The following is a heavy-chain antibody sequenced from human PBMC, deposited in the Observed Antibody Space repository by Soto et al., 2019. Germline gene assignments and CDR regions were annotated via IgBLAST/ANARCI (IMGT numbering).Heavy chain of an antibody. V-gene: IGHV3-30*03. CDR2: ISGDASRI. Sequence: QVQLVESGGGVVQPGTSLRLSCVASGFGFNFFGIHWVRQAPGKGLEWVAGISGDASRIYYADDLKGRVTISRVNSENTLYLQMNSLRPEDSALNYCAIDRAAGWYVIDVWYQGTTVT. CDR1: GFGFNFFG. CDR3: AIDRAAGWYVIDV. D-gene: IGHD6-19*01. J-gene: IGHJ6*02.